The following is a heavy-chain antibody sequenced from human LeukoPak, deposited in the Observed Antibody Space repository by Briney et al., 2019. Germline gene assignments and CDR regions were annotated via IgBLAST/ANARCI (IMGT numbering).Heavy chain of an antibody. CDR3: AREIRDYYDSSGTGADY. CDR2: ISSSGSTI. J-gene: IGHJ4*02. Sequence: GGSLRLSCAASGFTFSDYYMSWIRQAPGKGLEWVSYISSSGSTIYYADSVKGRFTISRDNAKNSLHLQMNSLRAEDTAVYYCAREIRDYYDSSGTGADYWGQGTLVTVSS. D-gene: IGHD3-22*01. V-gene: IGHV3-11*01. CDR1: GFTFSDYY.